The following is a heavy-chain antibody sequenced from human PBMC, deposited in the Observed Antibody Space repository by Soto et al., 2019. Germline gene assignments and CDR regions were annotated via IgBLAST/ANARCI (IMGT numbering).Heavy chain of an antibody. J-gene: IGHJ3*02. CDR1: GFTVSSNY. V-gene: IGHV3-66*01. Sequence: EVQLVETGGGLVQPGGSLRLSCAASGFTVSSNYMSWVRQAPGKGLEWVSVIYSGGSTYYADSVKGRFTISRDNSKNTLYLQMNSLRAEDTAVYYCARDGYYYDVYYAFDIWGQVTMVTVSS. CDR3: ARDGYYYDVYYAFDI. CDR2: IYSGGST. D-gene: IGHD3-22*01.